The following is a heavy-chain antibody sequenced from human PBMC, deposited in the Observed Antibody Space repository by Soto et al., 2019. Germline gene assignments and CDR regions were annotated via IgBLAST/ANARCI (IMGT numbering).Heavy chain of an antibody. CDR3: ANPPPYCSSNTCYFPFDP. Sequence: EVQLLESGGGLVQPGGSLRVSCAASGFTFSSYGMSWVRQAPGKGLEWVSSISAAGGSAYYADPVKGRFTISRDNYKNTLYFQMNSLRAEDTAVYYCANPPPYCSSNTCYFPFDPWGQGTLVTVSS. CDR1: GFTFSSYG. V-gene: IGHV3-23*01. CDR2: ISAAGGSA. J-gene: IGHJ5*02. D-gene: IGHD2-2*01.